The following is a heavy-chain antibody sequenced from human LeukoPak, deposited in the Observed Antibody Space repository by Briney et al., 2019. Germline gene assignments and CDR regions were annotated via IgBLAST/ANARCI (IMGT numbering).Heavy chain of an antibody. D-gene: IGHD6-19*01. CDR3: ARGPHDGWYGYRAIDY. CDR2: INHSGST. J-gene: IGHJ4*02. V-gene: IGHV4-34*01. CDR1: GGSFSGYY. Sequence: SETLSLTCAVYGGSFSGYYWSWIRQPPGKGLEWIGEINHSGSTNYNPSLKSRVTISVDTSKNQFSLKLGSVTAADTAVYYCARGPHDGWYGYRAIDYWGQGTLVTVSS.